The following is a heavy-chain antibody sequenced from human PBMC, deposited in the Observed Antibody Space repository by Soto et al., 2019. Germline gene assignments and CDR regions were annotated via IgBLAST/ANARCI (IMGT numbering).Heavy chain of an antibody. J-gene: IGHJ4*02. Sequence: GGSLRLSCEASGFTFSRVSMNWVRQAPGKGLEWVSYISSSGSTIYYADSVKGRFTISRDNAKNSLYLQMNSLRAEDTAVYYCAREAMATFDYWGQGTLVTVSS. CDR1: GFTFSRVS. D-gene: IGHD5-12*01. V-gene: IGHV3-48*04. CDR2: ISSSGSTI. CDR3: AREAMATFDY.